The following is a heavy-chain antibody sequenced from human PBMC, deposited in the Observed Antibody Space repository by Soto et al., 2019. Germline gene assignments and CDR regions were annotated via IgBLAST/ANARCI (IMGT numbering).Heavy chain of an antibody. Sequence: SETLSLTCTVSGDSINNYYWSWIRQPPGKRLEWIGYIYYTGSTTYNPSLESRVTMSVDTSKNQFSLKLSSVNAADTAVYYCAKYRRTEAEGFTLDYWGRGTLVTVSS. CDR1: GDSINNYY. J-gene: IGHJ4*02. D-gene: IGHD6-13*01. CDR2: IYYTGST. CDR3: AKYRRTEAEGFTLDY. V-gene: IGHV4-59*01.